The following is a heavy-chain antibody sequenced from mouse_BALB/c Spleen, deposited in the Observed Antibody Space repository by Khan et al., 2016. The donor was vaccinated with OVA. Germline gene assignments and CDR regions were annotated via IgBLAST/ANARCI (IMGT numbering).Heavy chain of an antibody. V-gene: IGHV1-5*01. CDR2: IYPENSDT. D-gene: IGHD2-1*01. CDR1: GYTFTSYW. CDR3: TRNGFGNYESWDY. Sequence: VQLQQSGTVLARPGASVKMSCKASGYTFTSYWMHWVKQRPGQGLEWIGAIYPENSDTNYNQKFKGKAKLTAVTSTNTAYLELNSLTNEDSAVYYCTRNGFGNYESWDYWGQGATLTVSS. J-gene: IGHJ2*01.